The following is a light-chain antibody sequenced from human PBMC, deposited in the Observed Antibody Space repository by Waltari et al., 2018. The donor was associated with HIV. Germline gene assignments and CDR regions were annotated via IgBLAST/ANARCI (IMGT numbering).Light chain of an antibody. V-gene: IGLV3-10*01. CDR1: PLTRGS. CDR2: EDT. CDR3: YSTDSSDSHRGV. Sequence: SFELTQPPSVSVSPGQTATIACSGNPLTRGSPDWYRQKSGQAPELVLYEDTKRPSVIPERFLGSRSGTTATLTISGAQVEDEGDYFCYSTDSSDSHRGVFGTGTAVYVL. J-gene: IGLJ1*01.